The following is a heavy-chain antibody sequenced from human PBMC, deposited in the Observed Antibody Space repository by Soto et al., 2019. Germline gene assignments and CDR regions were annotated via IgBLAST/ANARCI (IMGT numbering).Heavy chain of an antibody. CDR2: ITPSVGST. V-gene: IGHV1-46*01. CDR3: AGIVYGDYDGGGAFDI. J-gene: IGHJ3*02. CDR1: GYTFTSYY. D-gene: IGHD4-17*01. Sequence: QVQLVQSGAEVKKPGASVKVSCKASGYTFTSYYMHWVRQAPGQGLEWMGKITPSVGSTTYAQKFQGRVTMTGDTSTSTVYMELSSLRYEDTAVYYCAGIVYGDYDGGGAFDIWGQGTMVTVSS.